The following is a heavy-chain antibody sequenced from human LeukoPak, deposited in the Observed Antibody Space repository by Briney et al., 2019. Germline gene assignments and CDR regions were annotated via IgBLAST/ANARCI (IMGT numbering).Heavy chain of an antibody. Sequence: QPGASLRLSCAASGFIFRNYAMSWVRQAPGKGLEWVSAITGSGDTTYYADSVKGRFTISRDNSKNTLYVEMNTLRAEDTAVYYCAKWGDYDILTGYYVSDFWGPGTLVTVSS. CDR1: GFIFRNYA. CDR3: AKWGDYDILTGYYVSDF. D-gene: IGHD3-9*01. V-gene: IGHV3-23*01. J-gene: IGHJ4*02. CDR2: ITGSGDTT.